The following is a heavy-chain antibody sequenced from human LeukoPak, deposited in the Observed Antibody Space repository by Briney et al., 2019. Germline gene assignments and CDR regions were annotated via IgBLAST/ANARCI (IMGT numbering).Heavy chain of an antibody. J-gene: IGHJ4*02. D-gene: IGHD3-16*02. Sequence: ASVKVSCKASGYTFTSYDINWVRQATGQGPEWLGWMNPNSGNTGYAQKFQGRVTMTGNTSITTAYKELSSLRSEDTAVYYCARGPRGDYLWGSYRYPFENWGQGTLVTVSS. CDR2: MNPNSGNT. CDR3: ARGPRGDYLWGSYRYPFEN. V-gene: IGHV1-8*01. CDR1: GYTFTSYD.